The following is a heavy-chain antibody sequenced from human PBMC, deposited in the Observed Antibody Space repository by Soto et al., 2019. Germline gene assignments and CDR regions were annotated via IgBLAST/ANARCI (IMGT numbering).Heavy chain of an antibody. V-gene: IGHV5-51*01. CDR2: MYPGDSDT. CDR1: GYNFIDYW. Sequence: PGESLKISCKSSGYNFIDYWIGWVRQQPGKGLEWVGMMYPGDSDTRYSPSFKGQVTISADKSISTASLQWSSLKAPDTAMYYCARLEDSTAGYWGRGTLVTVSS. CDR3: ARLEDSTAGY. J-gene: IGHJ4*02. D-gene: IGHD2-8*02.